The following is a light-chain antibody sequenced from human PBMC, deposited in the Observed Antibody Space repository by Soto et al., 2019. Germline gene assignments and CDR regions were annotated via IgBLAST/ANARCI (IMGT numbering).Light chain of an antibody. Sequence: DIQMTQSPSSLSASVGDRVTITCRASQDISNYLAWYQQKPGEVPKVLIYAASTLQSGVPSRFSGSGSGTDFTLTISSLQPEDVATFYCQKYNRPPFTFGPGTKVDIK. CDR3: QKYNRPPFT. CDR1: QDISNY. CDR2: AAS. V-gene: IGKV1-27*01. J-gene: IGKJ3*01.